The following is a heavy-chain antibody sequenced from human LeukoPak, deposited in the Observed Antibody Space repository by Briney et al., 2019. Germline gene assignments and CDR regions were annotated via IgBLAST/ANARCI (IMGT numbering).Heavy chain of an antibody. CDR2: IYHSGST. CDR1: GGSISSSNW. CDR3: ARGGGGVRGIIYYYYMDV. D-gene: IGHD3-10*01. V-gene: IGHV4-4*02. J-gene: IGHJ6*03. Sequence: SGTLSLTCAVSGGSISSSNWWSWVRQPPGKGLEWIGEIYHSGSTNYNPSLKSRVTISVDKSKNQFSLKLSSVTAADTAVYYCARGGGGVRGIIYYYYMDVWGKGTTVTISS.